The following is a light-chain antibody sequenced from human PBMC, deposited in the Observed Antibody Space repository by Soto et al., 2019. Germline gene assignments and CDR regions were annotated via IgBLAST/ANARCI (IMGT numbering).Light chain of an antibody. CDR3: SSKTSSSSTFV. J-gene: IGLJ1*01. Sequence: QSALTQPASLSGSPGQSITISCTGSTSDVGAYNYVSWYKHHPGQAPQLMIYEVSNRPSGVSNRFSGSKSGNTASLTISGLQADDEGDYYCSSKTSSSSTFVFRTGTKVTVL. CDR2: EVS. V-gene: IGLV2-14*01. CDR1: TSDVGAYNY.